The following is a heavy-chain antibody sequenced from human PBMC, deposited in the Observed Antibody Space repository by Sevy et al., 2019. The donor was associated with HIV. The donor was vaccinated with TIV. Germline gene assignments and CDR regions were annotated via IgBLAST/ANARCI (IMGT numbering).Heavy chain of an antibody. Sequence: GGALRLSCTASGFTFGDYAMSWVRQAPGKGLEGVGCIRSKAYGGTTEYGAIVKDRFTISRDDSKSIAYLQMNSLKTENTAMDYGMSVGCSGGSCYSGYYYYGMDVWGQGTTVTVSS. CDR2: IRSKAYGGTT. D-gene: IGHD2-15*01. CDR1: GFTFGDYA. V-gene: IGHV3-49*04. CDR3: MSVGCSGGSCYSGYYYYGMDV. J-gene: IGHJ6*02.